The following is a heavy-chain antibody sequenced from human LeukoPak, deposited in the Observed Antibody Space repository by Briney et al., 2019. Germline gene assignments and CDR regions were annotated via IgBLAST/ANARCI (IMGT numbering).Heavy chain of an antibody. J-gene: IGHJ4*02. V-gene: IGHV3-21*03. Sequence: GGSLRLSCAASGFTFSVYAMSWVRQAPGKGLEWVSSISSSSSYIYYADSVKGRFTISRDNSKNTLFLQMNSLRAEDTAVYYCAKDSAPSISYFDSWGQGTLVTVSS. D-gene: IGHD2-21*01. CDR1: GFTFSVYA. CDR3: AKDSAPSISYFDS. CDR2: ISSSSSYI.